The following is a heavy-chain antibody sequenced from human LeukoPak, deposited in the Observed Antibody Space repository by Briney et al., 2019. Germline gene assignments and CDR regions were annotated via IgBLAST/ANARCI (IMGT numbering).Heavy chain of an antibody. J-gene: IGHJ4*02. CDR1: GFTFSSYG. CDR3: ARATPSEPEGWLDY. V-gene: IGHV3-30*02. CDR2: IRYDGSNT. Sequence: GGSLRLSCAASGFTFSSYGMHWVRQAPGKGLEWVAFIRYDGSNTYYADSVEGRFTISRDNSKNTLSLQMSSLRTEDTAVYYCARATPSEPEGWLDYWGQGTLVTVSS. D-gene: IGHD1-14*01.